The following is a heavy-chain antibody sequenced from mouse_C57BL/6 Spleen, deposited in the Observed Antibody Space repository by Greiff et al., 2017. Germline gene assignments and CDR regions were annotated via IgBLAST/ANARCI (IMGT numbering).Heavy chain of an antibody. D-gene: IGHD2-10*02. V-gene: IGHV5-6*01. CDR2: ISSGCSYT. Sequence: EVKVVESGGDLVKPGGSLKLSCAASGFTFTSYGMSWVRQTPDKRLEWVATISSGCSYTYYPDSVQGRFTISRENAKNTLYLQLSSLKSEDTAMYYCARGTGYGDYFDYWGQGTTLTVSS. J-gene: IGHJ2*01. CDR3: ARGTGYGDYFDY. CDR1: GFTFTSYG.